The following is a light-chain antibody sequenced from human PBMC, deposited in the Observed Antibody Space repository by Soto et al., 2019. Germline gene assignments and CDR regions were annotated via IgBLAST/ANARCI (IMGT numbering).Light chain of an antibody. CDR2: GDI. V-gene: IGLV1-40*01. CDR1: SSNIGAGYD. CDR3: QSYDSTLSGVV. J-gene: IGLJ2*01. Sequence: QPVLTQPPSVSGAPGQRVTISCTGSSSNIGAGYDVHWYQQLPGTAPKLLIYGDINRPSGVPARFSASKSGTSASLAITGLQAEDEADYYCQSYDSTLSGVVFGGGTKLTVL.